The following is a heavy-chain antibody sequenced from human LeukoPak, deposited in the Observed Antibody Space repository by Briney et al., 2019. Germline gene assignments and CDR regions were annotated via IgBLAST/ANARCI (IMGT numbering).Heavy chain of an antibody. CDR3: AKHDCGDDMSFDY. D-gene: IGHD4-17*01. V-gene: IGHV3-23*01. Sequence: PGGSLRLSCAASGFTFSTYAMSWVRQAPGKGLEWVSAISGSGYTTYYADSVKGRFTFSRDNSKNTLYLQMNSLGAEATAVYYCAKHDCGDDMSFDYWGQGTLVTVSS. CDR2: ISGSGYTT. CDR1: GFTFSTYA. J-gene: IGHJ4*02.